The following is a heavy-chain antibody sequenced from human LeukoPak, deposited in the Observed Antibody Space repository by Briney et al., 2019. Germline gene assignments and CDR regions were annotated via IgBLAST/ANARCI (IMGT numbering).Heavy chain of an antibody. J-gene: IGHJ6*03. V-gene: IGHV1-69*05. CDR2: IIPIFGTA. CDR1: GGTFSSYA. Sequence: SVKVSCKASGGTFSSYAISWVRQAPGQGLEWMGRIIPIFGTANYAQKFQGRVTITTDESTSTAYMELSSLRSEDTAVYYRARDLVRGVNGYYYYMDVWGKGTTVTVSS. D-gene: IGHD3-10*01. CDR3: ARDLVRGVNGYYYYMDV.